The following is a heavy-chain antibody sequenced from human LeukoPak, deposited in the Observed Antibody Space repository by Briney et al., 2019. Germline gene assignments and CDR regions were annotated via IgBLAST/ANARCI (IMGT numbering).Heavy chain of an antibody. J-gene: IGHJ4*02. CDR1: GGTFSSYA. D-gene: IGHD2-2*01. V-gene: IGHV1-69*05. CDR2: IIPIFGTA. Sequence: SVKVSCKASGGTFSSYAISWVRQAPGQGLEWMGGIIPIFGTANYAQKFQGRVTITTDESTSTAYMELSSLRSEDTAVYYCARERLGYCSSTSCYSWDYWGQGTLVTVSS. CDR3: ARERLGYCSSTSCYSWDY.